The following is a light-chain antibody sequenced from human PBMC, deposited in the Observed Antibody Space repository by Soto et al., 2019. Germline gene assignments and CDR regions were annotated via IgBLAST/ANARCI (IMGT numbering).Light chain of an antibody. Sequence: QSVLTQPASVSGSPGQSITISCTGTSSDVGGYNYVAWYQQHPGKAPKVIIYDVSKRPSGISNRFSGSKSGNTASLTISGLQAEDEADYYCSSYSTSNNLGVFGGGTKVTVL. CDR2: DVS. J-gene: IGLJ3*02. CDR1: SSDVGGYNY. CDR3: SSYSTSNNLGV. V-gene: IGLV2-14*03.